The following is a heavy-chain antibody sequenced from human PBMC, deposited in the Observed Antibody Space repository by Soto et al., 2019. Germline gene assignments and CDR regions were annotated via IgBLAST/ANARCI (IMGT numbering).Heavy chain of an antibody. D-gene: IGHD2-2*01. Sequence: GGSLRLSCAASGFTFSSYAMSWVRQAPGKGLEWVSAISGSGGSTYYADSVKGRFTISRDKSKNTLYLQMNSLRAEDTAVYYCAKDLDIVVVPAAPNVWGQGTTVTVSS. CDR1: GFTFSSYA. CDR2: ISGSGGST. V-gene: IGHV3-23*01. CDR3: AKDLDIVVVPAAPNV. J-gene: IGHJ6*02.